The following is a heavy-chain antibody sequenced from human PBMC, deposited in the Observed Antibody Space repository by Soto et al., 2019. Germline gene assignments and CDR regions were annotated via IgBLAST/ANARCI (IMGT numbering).Heavy chain of an antibody. CDR2: INAGNGNT. J-gene: IGHJ4*02. CDR1: GYTFTSYA. D-gene: IGHD6-13*01. Sequence: QVQLVQSGAEVKKPGASVKVSCKASGYTFTSYAMHWVRQAPGQRLEWMGWINAGNGNTKYSQKFQGRVTITRDTSASTAYIELSSLRSVDTAVYYCAREDSSSWYDYFDYWGQGTLVTVSS. CDR3: AREDSSSWYDYFDY. V-gene: IGHV1-3*01.